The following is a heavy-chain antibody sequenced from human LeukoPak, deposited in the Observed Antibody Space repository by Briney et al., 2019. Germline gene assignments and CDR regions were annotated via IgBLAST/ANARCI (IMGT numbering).Heavy chain of an antibody. Sequence: SETLSLTCTVSGGSISSRVYYWSWIRQPPGKGLEWIGYIHYSGSTSYNPSLKSRVTISVDTSKNQFSLKLTSVTAADTAVYYCATQSITIFGVDREITPHAFDIWGQGTMVTVSS. CDR3: ATQSITIFGVDREITPHAFDI. V-gene: IGHV4-30-4*01. CDR1: GGSISSRVYY. D-gene: IGHD3-3*01. J-gene: IGHJ3*02. CDR2: IHYSGST.